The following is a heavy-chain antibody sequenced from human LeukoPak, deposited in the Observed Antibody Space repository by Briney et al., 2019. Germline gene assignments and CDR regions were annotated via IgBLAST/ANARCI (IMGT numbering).Heavy chain of an antibody. CDR2: IRFDGTNK. V-gene: IGHV3-30*02. Sequence: PGGSLRLSCAASGFTFSNYIMHWVRQAPGKGLEWVSFIRFDGTNKHYVDSVKGRFTISRDNPNNLLYLQINSLKFEDTAVYYCARDAYHSGDLDEWGEGALVIVSS. J-gene: IGHJ4*01. CDR3: ARDAYHSGDLDE. D-gene: IGHD7-27*01. CDR1: GFTFSNYI.